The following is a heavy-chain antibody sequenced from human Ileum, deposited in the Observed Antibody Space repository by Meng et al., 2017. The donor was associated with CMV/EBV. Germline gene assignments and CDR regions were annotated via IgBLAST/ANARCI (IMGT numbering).Heavy chain of an antibody. CDR2: ISRSSSYK. V-gene: IGHV3-21*01. CDR3: ATASGHMGY. D-gene: IGHD5-12*01. J-gene: IGHJ4*02. CDR1: GFTFSSYS. Sequence: GGSLRLSCAASGFTFSSYSMNWVRQAPGKGLEWVSTISRSSSYKYYADSVKGRFTLSRDNAKNSLCLQMNSLRGEDTAVYYCATASGHMGYWGQGTLVTVSS.